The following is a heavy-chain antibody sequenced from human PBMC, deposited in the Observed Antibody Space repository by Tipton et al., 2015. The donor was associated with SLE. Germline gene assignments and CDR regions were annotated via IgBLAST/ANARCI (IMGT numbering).Heavy chain of an antibody. CDR3: ARDRGSGWFDFDY. CDR1: GFTVSSNY. V-gene: IGHV3-53*05. D-gene: IGHD6-19*01. J-gene: IGHJ4*02. Sequence: GSLRLSCAASGFTVSSNYMSWVRQAPGKGLEWVSVIYSGGSTYYADSVKGRFTISRDNSKNTLYLQMNSLRAEDMAVYYCARDRGSGWFDFDYWGQGTLVTVSS. CDR2: IYSGGST.